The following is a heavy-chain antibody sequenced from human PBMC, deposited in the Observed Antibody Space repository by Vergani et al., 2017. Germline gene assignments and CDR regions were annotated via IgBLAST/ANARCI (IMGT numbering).Heavy chain of an antibody. J-gene: IGHJ5*02. CDR3: ARGKVRYQLLFPFSGNWFDP. CDR1: GGSISSYY. CDR2: IYYSGST. V-gene: IGHV4-59*01. D-gene: IGHD2-2*01. Sequence: QVQLQESGPGLVKPSETLSLTFTVSGGSISSYYWSWIRQPPGKGLEWIGYIYYSGSTNYNPSLKSRVTISVDTSKNQFSLKLSSVTAADTAVYYCARGKVRYQLLFPFSGNWFDPWGQGTLVTVSS.